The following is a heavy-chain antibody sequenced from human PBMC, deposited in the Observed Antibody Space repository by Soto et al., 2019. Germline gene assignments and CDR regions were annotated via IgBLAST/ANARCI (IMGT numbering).Heavy chain of an antibody. CDR2: ISSSSCYI. V-gene: IGHV3-21*01. CDR3: ARADRITIFGVVISPTYYYYGMDV. J-gene: IGHJ6*02. D-gene: IGHD3-3*01. CDR1: GFTFSSYS. Sequence: GGSLRLSCAASGFTFSSYSMNWVRQAPGKGLEWVLSISSSSCYIYYADSVKGRFTISRDNAKNSLYLQVNSLRAEDTAVYYCARADRITIFGVVISPTYYYYGMDVWGQGTTVTVSS.